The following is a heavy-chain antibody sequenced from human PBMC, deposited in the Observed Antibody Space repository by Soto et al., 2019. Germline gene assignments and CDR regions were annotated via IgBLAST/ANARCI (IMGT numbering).Heavy chain of an antibody. CDR3: ARDTYYYDSSGFDY. Sequence: HPGGSLRLSCAASGFTVSINYMSWVRQAPGKGLEWVSVIYSGGSTYYADSVKGRFTISRDNSKNTLYLQMNSLRAEDTAVYYCARDTYYYDSSGFDYWGQGTLVTVSS. D-gene: IGHD3-22*01. V-gene: IGHV3-53*01. CDR1: GFTVSINY. CDR2: IYSGGST. J-gene: IGHJ4*02.